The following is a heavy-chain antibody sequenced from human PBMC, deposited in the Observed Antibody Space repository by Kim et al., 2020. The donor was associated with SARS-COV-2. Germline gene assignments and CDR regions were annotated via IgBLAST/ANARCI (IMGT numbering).Heavy chain of an antibody. D-gene: IGHD2-15*01. CDR3: ARVLRPNIIVLTWTRFDP. CDR2: INHSGST. Sequence: SETLSLTCAVYGGSFSGYYWSWIRQPPGKGLEWIGEINHSGSTNYNPSLKSRVTISVDTSKNQFSLKLSSVTAADTAVYYCARVLRPNIIVLTWTRFDPWGQGTLVTVSS. CDR1: GGSFSGYY. V-gene: IGHV4-34*01. J-gene: IGHJ5*02.